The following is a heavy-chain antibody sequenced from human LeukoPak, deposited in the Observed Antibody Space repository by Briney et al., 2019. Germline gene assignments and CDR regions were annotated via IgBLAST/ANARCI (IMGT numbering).Heavy chain of an antibody. CDR3: ARPGYSGYIIGYYFDY. CDR2: ISSSGSYI. CDR1: GFTFSSYT. D-gene: IGHD5-12*01. V-gene: IGHV3-21*06. J-gene: IGHJ4*02. Sequence: GGSLRLSFAAFGFTFSSYTMNWVRQAPGKGLEWVSSISSSGSYIYYAASLKVRFTISRDNAKNSLYFQMNSLRAEDTAVYYCARPGYSGYIIGYYFDYWGQGTLVTVSS.